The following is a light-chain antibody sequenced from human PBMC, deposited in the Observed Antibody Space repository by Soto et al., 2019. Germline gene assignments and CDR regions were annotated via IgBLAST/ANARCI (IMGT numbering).Light chain of an antibody. CDR3: CSYAGSVV. CDR1: SSDVGGYNY. V-gene: IGLV2-11*01. Sequence: QSVLTQPRSVSGSPGHSVTISCTGTSSDVGGYNYVSWYQQHPGKAPKLMIYDVSKRPSGVPDRFSGSKSGNTASLTISGLQAEDEADYYCCSYAGSVVFGGGTKLTVL. J-gene: IGLJ2*01. CDR2: DVS.